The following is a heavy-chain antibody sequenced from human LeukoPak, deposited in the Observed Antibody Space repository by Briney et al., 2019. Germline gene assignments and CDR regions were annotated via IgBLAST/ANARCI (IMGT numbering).Heavy chain of an antibody. D-gene: IGHD3-10*01. CDR2: MNPNSGNT. CDR1: GYTFTGYY. Sequence: ASVKVSCKASGYTFTGYYMHWVRQATGQGLEWMGWMNPNSGNTGYAQKFQGRVTITRNTSISTAYMELSSLRSEDTAVYYCARGFGELLYLGWFDPWGQGTLVTVSS. V-gene: IGHV1-8*03. J-gene: IGHJ5*02. CDR3: ARGFGELLYLGWFDP.